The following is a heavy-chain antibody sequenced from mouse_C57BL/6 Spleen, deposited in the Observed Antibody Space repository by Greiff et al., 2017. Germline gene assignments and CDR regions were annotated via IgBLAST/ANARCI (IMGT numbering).Heavy chain of an antibody. CDR1: GYTFTSYW. Sequence: VQLQQPGAELVKPGASVKLSCKASGYTFTSYWMHWVKQRPGRGLEWIGRIDPNSGGTKYNEKFKSKATLTVDKPSSTAYLQRSCLTSEDAAVYYGGRGGDYWGQGTTLTVSS. CDR2: IDPNSGGT. CDR3: GRGGDY. J-gene: IGHJ2*01. V-gene: IGHV1-72*01.